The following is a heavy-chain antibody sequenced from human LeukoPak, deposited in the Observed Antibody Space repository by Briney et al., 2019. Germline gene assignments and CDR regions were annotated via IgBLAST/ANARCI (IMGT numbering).Heavy chain of an antibody. CDR2: ISSSSSYI. J-gene: IGHJ4*02. CDR3: ASLGATTLFGSY. CDR1: GFTFSSYS. D-gene: IGHD1-26*01. Sequence: GGSLRLSCAASGFTFSSYSMNWVRQAPGKGPEWVSSISSSSSYIYYADSVKGRFTISRDNAKNSLYLQMNSLRAEDTAVYYCASLGATTLFGSYWGQGTLVTVSS. V-gene: IGHV3-21*01.